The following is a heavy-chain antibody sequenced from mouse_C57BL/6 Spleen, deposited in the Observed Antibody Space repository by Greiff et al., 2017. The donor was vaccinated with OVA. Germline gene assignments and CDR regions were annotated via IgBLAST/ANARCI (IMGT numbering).Heavy chain of an antibody. CDR1: GFTFSDYG. CDR3: ARLDDFGY. Sequence: EVHLVESGGGLVKPGGSLKLSCAASGFTFSDYGMHWVRQAPEKGLEWVAYISSGSSTIYYADTVKGRFTISRDNAKNTLFLQKTSLRSEDTAMYYCARLDDFGYWGQGTTLTVSS. CDR2: ISSGSSTI. J-gene: IGHJ2*01. V-gene: IGHV5-17*01.